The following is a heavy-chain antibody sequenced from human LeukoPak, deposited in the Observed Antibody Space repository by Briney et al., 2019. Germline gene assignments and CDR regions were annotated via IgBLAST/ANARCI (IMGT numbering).Heavy chain of an antibody. CDR2: ISYDGGNQ. Sequence: TGGSLRLSCPASGFTFSNYGTHWVRQAPGKGLEWVAAISYDGGNQYYSDSVKGRFTISRDNSKNTLYLQINSLRPDDTAVYYCARVEGGWTGGWFDKNNTWGQGTLVTVSS. D-gene: IGHD3/OR15-3a*01. J-gene: IGHJ4*02. CDR3: ARVEGGWTGGWFDKNNT. CDR1: GFTFSNYG. V-gene: IGHV3-30*03.